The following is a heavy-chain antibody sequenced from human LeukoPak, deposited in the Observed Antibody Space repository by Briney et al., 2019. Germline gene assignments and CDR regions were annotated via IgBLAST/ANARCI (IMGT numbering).Heavy chain of an antibody. D-gene: IGHD6-13*01. Sequence: HAGGSLRLSCAASGINFRSPGMHWVRQAPGKGLEWVTFIQNDGSDKYYAASVKGRFTISRDNSKNTVYLHMASLRADDTALYYCAREGGRAVPGRFDQWGQGTLVTVSS. CDR2: IQNDGSDK. V-gene: IGHV3-30*02. CDR1: GINFRSPG. CDR3: AREGGRAVPGRFDQ. J-gene: IGHJ4*02.